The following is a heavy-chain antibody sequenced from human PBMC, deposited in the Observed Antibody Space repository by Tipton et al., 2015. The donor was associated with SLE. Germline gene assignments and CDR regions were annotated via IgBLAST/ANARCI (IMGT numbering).Heavy chain of an antibody. Sequence: SLRLSCVGSGFNFNIYAVNWVRQAPGKGLQWVAAISGSGDSTYYADSVRGRFTVSRDKSKNTLYLQMNSLRAADTAVYYCARASWDYRGSGSFSDYWGQGTLVTVSA. CDR2: ISGSGDST. CDR1: GFNFNIYA. J-gene: IGHJ4*02. CDR3: ARASWDYRGSGSFSDY. V-gene: IGHV3-23*01. D-gene: IGHD3-10*01.